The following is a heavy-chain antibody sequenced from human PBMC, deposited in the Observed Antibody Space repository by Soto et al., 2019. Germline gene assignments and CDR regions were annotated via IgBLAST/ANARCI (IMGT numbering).Heavy chain of an antibody. CDR1: GGSISNYY. CDR3: ASGRGYSYGSFDY. J-gene: IGHJ4*02. Sequence: PSETLSLTCTVSGGSISNYYWSWIRQPPGKGLEWIGYIYYSGSTNYNPSLKSRVTISVDMSKNQFSLKLSSVTAADTAVYYCASGRGYSYGSFDYWGQGTLVTVSS. D-gene: IGHD5-18*01. V-gene: IGHV4-59*01. CDR2: IYYSGST.